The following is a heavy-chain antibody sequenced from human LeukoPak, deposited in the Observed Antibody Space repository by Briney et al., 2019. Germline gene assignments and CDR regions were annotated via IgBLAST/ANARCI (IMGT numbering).Heavy chain of an antibody. J-gene: IGHJ4*02. V-gene: IGHV1-69*04. Sequence: SVKVSCKASGGTFSSYAISWVRQAPGHGLEWMGRIIPILGIANYAQKFQGRVTITADKSTSTAYMELSSLRSEDTAVYYCATPNYCSSTSCYFAPLKYWGQGTLVTVSS. CDR1: GGTFSSYA. CDR2: IIPILGIA. CDR3: ATPNYCSSTSCYFAPLKY. D-gene: IGHD2-2*01.